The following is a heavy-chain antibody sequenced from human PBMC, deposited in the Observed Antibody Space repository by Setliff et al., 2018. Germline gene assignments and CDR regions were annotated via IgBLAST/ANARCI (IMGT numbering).Heavy chain of an antibody. J-gene: IGHJ4*02. CDR2: ISGSSSYI. CDR1: GFTFSSYS. CDR3: ARLSSLDTAMVTVDY. Sequence: PGGSLRLSCAASGFTFSSYSMNWVRQAPGKGLEWVSYISGSSSYIYYADSVKGRFTISRDNAKNSLYLQMNSLRAEDTAVYYCARLSSLDTAMVTVDYWGQGTLVTVSS. D-gene: IGHD5-18*01. V-gene: IGHV3-21*05.